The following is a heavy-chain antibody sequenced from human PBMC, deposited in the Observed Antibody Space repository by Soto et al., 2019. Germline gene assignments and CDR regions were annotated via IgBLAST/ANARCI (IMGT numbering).Heavy chain of an antibody. J-gene: IGHJ1*01. Sequence: PSETLSLTCTVSGGSISSYYWGWLRQPPGKGLEWIGYVYNSGSSSYNPSLKSRVTISVDKSKNQFSLKLTSVTAADTAVYYCARFQSEYFQHWGQGTLVTVSS. V-gene: IGHV4-59*01. CDR2: VYNSGSS. CDR3: ARFQSEYFQH. CDR1: GGSISSYY.